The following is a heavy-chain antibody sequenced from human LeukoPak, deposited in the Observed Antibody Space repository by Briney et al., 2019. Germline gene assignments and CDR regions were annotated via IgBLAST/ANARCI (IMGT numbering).Heavy chain of an antibody. D-gene: IGHD3-10*01. Sequence: GGSLRLSCEGSAFIFSGHWMNWVRQTPGKGLEWVASIKEDGSERQYVDSVKGRFSISRDNTKGSLFLQLNSLRAEDTAIYYCAATRVCGGVLLRPNCLYFEDWGQGTLVTVSS. V-gene: IGHV3-7*03. CDR2: IKEDGSER. CDR1: AFIFSGHW. CDR3: AATRVCGGVLLRPNCLYFED. J-gene: IGHJ4*02.